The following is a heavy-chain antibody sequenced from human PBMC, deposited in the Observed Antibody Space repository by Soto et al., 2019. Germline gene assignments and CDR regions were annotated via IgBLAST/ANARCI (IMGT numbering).Heavy chain of an antibody. CDR3: ARLPGGSDDL. CDR1: GGSISSYY. CDR2: IYYSGST. Sequence: QVQLQESGPGLEKPSETLSLTCTVSGGSISSYYWSWIRQPPGKGLEWIGYIYYSGSTNYNPSLKSRVTISVDTSKNQFSLKLSSVTAADTAVYYCARLPGGSDDLWGRGTLVTVSS. J-gene: IGHJ2*01. D-gene: IGHD3-16*01. V-gene: IGHV4-59*01.